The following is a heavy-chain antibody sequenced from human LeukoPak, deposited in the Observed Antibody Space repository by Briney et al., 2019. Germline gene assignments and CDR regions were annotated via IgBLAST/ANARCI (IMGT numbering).Heavy chain of an antibody. CDR2: IYYSGST. D-gene: IGHD5-12*01. Sequence: SETLSLTCTVSSASIRSSSYYWAWIRQPPGKGLEWIGSIYYSGSTYYNSSLKSRVTVSVDTSKNQFSLNLTSVTAADAAVYYCARDLGYSGFDWASWGQGTLVTVSS. CDR3: ARDLGYSGFDWAS. V-gene: IGHV4-39*07. J-gene: IGHJ5*02. CDR1: SASIRSSSYY.